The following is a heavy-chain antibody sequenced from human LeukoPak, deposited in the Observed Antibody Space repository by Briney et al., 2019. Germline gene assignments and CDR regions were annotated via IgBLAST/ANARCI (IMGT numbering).Heavy chain of an antibody. Sequence: SQALPLTCAISGDSVSSNSAAWNWIRQSPSRGLEWLGRTYYRSKWYNDYAVSVKSRITINPDTSKNQFSLQLNSVTPEDTAVYYCARGQCSGGSCSMDYWGQGTLVTVSS. CDR3: ARGQCSGGSCSMDY. CDR2: TYYRSKWYN. D-gene: IGHD2-15*01. V-gene: IGHV6-1*01. CDR1: GDSVSSNSAA. J-gene: IGHJ4*02.